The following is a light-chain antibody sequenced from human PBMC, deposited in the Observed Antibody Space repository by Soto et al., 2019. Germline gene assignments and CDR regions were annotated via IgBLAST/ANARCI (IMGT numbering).Light chain of an antibody. CDR3: QQRSDWPT. V-gene: IGKV3-11*01. CDR1: QSVSTY. J-gene: IGKJ4*01. CDR2: DAS. Sequence: IVLTQSPATLALSPGERATLSCRARQSVSTYLAWYQQKGGQAPRLLIYDASSRATGIPARFSGSGSGTDFTLTISNLEPEDSAVYYCQQRSDWPTFGGGTTVEIK.